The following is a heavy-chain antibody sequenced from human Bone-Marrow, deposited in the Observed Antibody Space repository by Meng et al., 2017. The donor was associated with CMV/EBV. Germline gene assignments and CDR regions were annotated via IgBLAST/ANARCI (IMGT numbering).Heavy chain of an antibody. D-gene: IGHD2-15*01. CDR1: GFTFSSYA. Sequence: LSCAASGFTFSSYAMSWVRQAPGKGLEWVSAISGSGGSTYYADSVKGRFTISRDNSKNTLHLQMDSLKAEDTALYYCARGAGFSDDYWGQGTLVTVSS. CDR2: ISGSGGST. V-gene: IGHV3-23*01. J-gene: IGHJ4*02. CDR3: ARGAGFSDDY.